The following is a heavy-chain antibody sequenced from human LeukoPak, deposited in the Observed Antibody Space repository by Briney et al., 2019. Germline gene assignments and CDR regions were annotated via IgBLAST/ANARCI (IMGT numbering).Heavy chain of an antibody. Sequence: SETLSLTCTVSGGSISSYYWSWIRQPAGKGLEWIGRIYTSGGTNYSPSLKSRVTMSVDTSKNQFSLKLSSVTAADTAVYYCARAAAAGLYYYYYMDVWGKGTTVTVSS. J-gene: IGHJ6*03. CDR1: GGSISSYY. CDR2: IYTSGGT. CDR3: ARAAAAGLYYYYYMDV. V-gene: IGHV4-4*07. D-gene: IGHD6-13*01.